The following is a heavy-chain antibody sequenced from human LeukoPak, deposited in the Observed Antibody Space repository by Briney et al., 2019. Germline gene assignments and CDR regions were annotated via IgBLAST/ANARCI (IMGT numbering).Heavy chain of an antibody. CDR2: ISYDGNNK. CDR1: GFTFSSYA. J-gene: IGHJ4*02. Sequence: GGSLRLSCAASGFTFSSYAMSWVRQAPGKGLEWVAVISYDGNNKYHADSVKGRFTISRDNSKNTLYLQMNSLRADDTAVYYCANLYGDYPDYWGQGTLVTVSS. CDR3: ANLYGDYPDY. V-gene: IGHV3-30*18. D-gene: IGHD4-17*01.